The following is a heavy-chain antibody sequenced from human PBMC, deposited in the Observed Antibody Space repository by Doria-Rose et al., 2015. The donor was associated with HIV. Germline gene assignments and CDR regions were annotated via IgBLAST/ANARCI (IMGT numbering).Heavy chain of an antibody. CDR2: IFSDDER. J-gene: IGHJ4*02. D-gene: IGHD6-13*01. Sequence: QESGPVLVKPTETLTLTCTVSGVSLSSPGMGVSWICQPPGKALEWLANIFSDDERSYKTSLKSRLTISRGTHKSQVVLTMTDMDPVDTATYYCARIKSSRWYHKYYFDFWGQGTLVIVSA. V-gene: IGHV2-26*01. CDR1: GVSLSSPGMG. CDR3: ARIKSSRWYHKYYFDF.